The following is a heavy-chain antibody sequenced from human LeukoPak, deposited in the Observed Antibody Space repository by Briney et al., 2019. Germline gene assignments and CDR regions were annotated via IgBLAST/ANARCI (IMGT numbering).Heavy chain of an antibody. V-gene: IGHV4-4*07. J-gene: IGHJ5*02. CDR2: IYTSGST. D-gene: IGHD3-3*01. Sequence: SETLSLTCTVSGGSISSYYWSWIRQPAGKGLEWIGRIYTSGSTNYNPSLKSRVTMSVDTSKNQFSLKLSSVTAADTAVYYCAREPSPYDFWSGYFWFDPWGQGTLVTVSS. CDR3: AREPSPYDFWSGYFWFDP. CDR1: GGSISSYY.